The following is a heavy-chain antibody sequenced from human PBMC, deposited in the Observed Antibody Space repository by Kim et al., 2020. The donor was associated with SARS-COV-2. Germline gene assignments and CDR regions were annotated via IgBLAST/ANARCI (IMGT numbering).Heavy chain of an antibody. CDR3: ARDSPGDSSRMGGVDY. D-gene: IGHD1-26*01. Sequence: KCQGRVTMTRDTSTSTVYMELSSLRSEDTAVYYCARDSPGDSSRMGGVDYWGQGTLVTVSS. J-gene: IGHJ4*02. V-gene: IGHV1-46*01.